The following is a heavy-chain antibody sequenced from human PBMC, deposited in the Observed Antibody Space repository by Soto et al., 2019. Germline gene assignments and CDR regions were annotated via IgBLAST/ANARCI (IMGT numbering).Heavy chain of an antibody. D-gene: IGHD3-22*01. CDR1: GFTVNSNY. CDR3: TRGLSYYGSSGYSDS. J-gene: IGHJ4*02. CDR2: LYSAGSS. V-gene: IGHV3-66*01. Sequence: EVPLVESGGGLVQPGGSLRLSCAASGFTVNSNYMTWVRQAPGKGLECVSILYSAGSSHYADSVKGRFTISRDNSKNTLYLQMNSLRVEDTAVYYCTRGLSYYGSSGYSDSWGLGTLVTVSS.